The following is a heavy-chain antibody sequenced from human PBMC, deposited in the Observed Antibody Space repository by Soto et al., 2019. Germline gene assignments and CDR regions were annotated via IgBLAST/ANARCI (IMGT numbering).Heavy chain of an antibody. CDR1: GFTFSSYA. CDR3: ARERYDFWSGYYTGYYYYGMDV. D-gene: IGHD3-3*01. CDR2: ISYDGSNK. Sequence: GGSLRLSCAASGFTFSSYAMHWVRQAPGKGLEWVAVISYDGSNKYYADSVKGRFTISRDNSKNTLYLQMNSLRAEDTAVYYCARERYDFWSGYYTGYYYYGMDVWGQGTTVTVSS. V-gene: IGHV3-30-3*01. J-gene: IGHJ6*02.